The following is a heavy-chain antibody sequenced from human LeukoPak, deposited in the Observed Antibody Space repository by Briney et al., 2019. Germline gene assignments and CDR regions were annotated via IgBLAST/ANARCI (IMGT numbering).Heavy chain of an antibody. D-gene: IGHD3-22*01. J-gene: IGHJ6*02. CDR1: GYSFTSYW. Sequence: GESLQISCKGSGYSFTSYWTAWVRQMPGKGLEWMGIIYPGDSDTRYSPSFQGQVTISADKSISTAYLQWSSLKASDTAMYYCAISSYYYDSSGYSYYYYYGMDVWGQGTTVTVSS. V-gene: IGHV5-51*01. CDR3: AISSYYYDSSGYSYYYYYGMDV. CDR2: IYPGDSDT.